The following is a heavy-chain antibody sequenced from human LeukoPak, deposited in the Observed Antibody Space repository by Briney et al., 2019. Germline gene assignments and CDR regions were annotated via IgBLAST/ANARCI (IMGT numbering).Heavy chain of an antibody. V-gene: IGHV1-24*01. CDR3: ATGGYNWDVWED. CDR2: FDPEDGET. D-gene: IGHD5-24*01. Sequence: GASVKVFCKVSGYTLTELSMHWVRQAPGKGLEWMGGFDPEDGETIYAQKFQGRVTMTEDTSTDTAYMELSSLRSEDTAMYYCATGGYNWDVWEDWGQGTLVTVSS. CDR1: GYTLTELS. J-gene: IGHJ4*02.